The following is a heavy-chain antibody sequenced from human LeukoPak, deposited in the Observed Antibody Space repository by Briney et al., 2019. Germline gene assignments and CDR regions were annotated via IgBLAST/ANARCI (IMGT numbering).Heavy chain of an antibody. CDR2: INHSGST. Sequence: SETLSLTCAVYGGSFSGYYWSWIRQPPGKGLEWIGEINHSGSTNYNPSLKSRVTISVDTSKNQFSLKLSSVTAADTAVYYCARQVGIAVADAFDIWGQGTMVTVSS. V-gene: IGHV4-34*01. D-gene: IGHD6-19*01. CDR1: GGSFSGYY. J-gene: IGHJ3*02. CDR3: ARQVGIAVADAFDI.